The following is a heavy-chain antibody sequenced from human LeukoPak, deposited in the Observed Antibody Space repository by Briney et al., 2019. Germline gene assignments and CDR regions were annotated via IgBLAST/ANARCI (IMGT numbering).Heavy chain of an antibody. CDR3: AKDVPAAYFDY. J-gene: IGHJ4*02. V-gene: IGHV3-66*02. CDR1: GFTVSSNH. Sequence: GGSLRLSCAASGFTVSSNHMSWVRQAPGKGLEWVSVIYSGGSTYYADSVKGRFTISRDNSKTTLYLQMNSLRAEDTAVYYCAKDVPAAYFDYWGQGTLVTVSS. D-gene: IGHD2-2*01. CDR2: IYSGGST.